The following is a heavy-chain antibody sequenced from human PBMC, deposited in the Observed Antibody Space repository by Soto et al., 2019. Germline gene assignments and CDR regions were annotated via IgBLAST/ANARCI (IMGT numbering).Heavy chain of an antibody. D-gene: IGHD2-15*01. CDR1: GFTFSSYG. V-gene: IGHV3-30*18. CDR3: AKAILLPGPFDY. CDR2: ISYDGSNK. Sequence: GGSLRLSCAASGFTFSSYGMHWVRQAPGKGLEWVAVISYDGSNKYYADSVKGRFTISRDNSKNTLYLQMNSLRAEDTAVYYCAKAILLPGPFDYWGQGTLVTVSS. J-gene: IGHJ4*02.